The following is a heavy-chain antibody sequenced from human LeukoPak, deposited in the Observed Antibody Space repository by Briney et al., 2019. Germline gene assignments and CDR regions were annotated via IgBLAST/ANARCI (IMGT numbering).Heavy chain of an antibody. CDR1: GGSISSYY. CDR2: IYYSGST. J-gene: IGHJ5*02. V-gene: IGHV4-59*01. D-gene: IGHD2-2*01. Sequence: SETLSLTCTVSGGSISSYYWSWIRQPPGKGLEWIGYIYYSGSTNYNPSLKSRVTMSVDTSKNQFSLKLSSVTAADTAVYYCARGGDLGYCSSTSCSNWFDPWGQGTLVTVSS. CDR3: ARGGDLGYCSSTSCSNWFDP.